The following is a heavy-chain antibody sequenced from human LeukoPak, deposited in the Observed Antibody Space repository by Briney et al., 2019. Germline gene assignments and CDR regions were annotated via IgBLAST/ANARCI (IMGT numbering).Heavy chain of an antibody. CDR3: ARGERGVTTQPYYFDY. Sequence: ASVKVSCKASGYTFTSYGISWVRQAPGQGLEWMGWISAYNGNTNYAQKLQGRVTMTTDTSTSTAYMELRSLRSDDTAVYYCARGERGVTTQPYYFDYWGQGTLVTVSS. D-gene: IGHD4-17*01. CDR1: GYTFTSYG. CDR2: ISAYNGNT. J-gene: IGHJ4*02. V-gene: IGHV1-18*01.